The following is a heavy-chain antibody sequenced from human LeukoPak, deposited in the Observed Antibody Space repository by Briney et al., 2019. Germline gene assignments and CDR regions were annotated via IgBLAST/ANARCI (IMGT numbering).Heavy chain of an antibody. Sequence: SETLSLACTVSGGSISSSNYYWGWIRQPPGKGLEWIGSIYYSGSTYYNPSLKSRVTISVDTSKNQFSLKLSSVTAADTTVYYCASQTGYSYGSLYYFDYWGQGTLVTVSS. CDR3: ASQTGYSYGSLYYFDY. J-gene: IGHJ4*02. CDR1: GGSISSSNYY. D-gene: IGHD5-18*01. CDR2: IYYSGST. V-gene: IGHV4-39*01.